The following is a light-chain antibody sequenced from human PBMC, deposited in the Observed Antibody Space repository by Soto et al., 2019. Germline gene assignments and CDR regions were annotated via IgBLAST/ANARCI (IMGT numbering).Light chain of an antibody. CDR2: GAS. J-gene: IGKJ4*01. CDR1: QSVRSN. V-gene: IGKV3-15*01. CDR3: QHYNNWPLT. Sequence: EIVMTQSPATLSVSPGERATLSCRASQSVRSNLAWYQQKPGQAPRLLIYGASTRSTGIQARFSGSGSGTEFTLTISSLQSEDFAVDYCQHYNNWPLTFGGGTKVEIK.